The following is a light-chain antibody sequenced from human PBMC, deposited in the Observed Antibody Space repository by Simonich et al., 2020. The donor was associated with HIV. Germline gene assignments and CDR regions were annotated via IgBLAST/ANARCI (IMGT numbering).Light chain of an antibody. V-gene: IGKV3D-20*01. J-gene: IGKJ2*01. CDR1: QSVSSSY. CDR2: DAS. Sequence: EIVLTQSPATLSLSPGERATLSCRANQSVSSSYLAWYQQKPGLAPRLLIYDASSRATGIPDRFSGSGSGTDFTLTITRLEPEDFAVYYCQQYGSSPYTFGQGTKLEIK. CDR3: QQYGSSPYT.